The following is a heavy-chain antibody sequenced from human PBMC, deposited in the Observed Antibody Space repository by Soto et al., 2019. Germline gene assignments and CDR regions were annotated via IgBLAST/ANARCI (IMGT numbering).Heavy chain of an antibody. V-gene: IGHV1-18*01. CDR3: AGATSIAVAGKET. Sequence: QVQLVQSGGEVKKPGASVKVSCKASGDTVTKYGISWVRQAPGQGLEWLGWISFYNGHTNYALKFQERITFTTDTSTSTASMELRSLTSDDTAVYYCAGATSIAVAGKETWGQGTLVTVSS. CDR1: GDTVTKYG. CDR2: ISFYNGHT. D-gene: IGHD6-19*01. J-gene: IGHJ4*02.